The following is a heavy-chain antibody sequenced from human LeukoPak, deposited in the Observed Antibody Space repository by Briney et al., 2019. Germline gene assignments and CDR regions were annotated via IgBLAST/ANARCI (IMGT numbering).Heavy chain of an antibody. CDR2: IYTSGST. V-gene: IGHV4-4*07. CDR3: ARDLMGANFSSWPQGDYYYYYGMDV. D-gene: IGHD6-13*01. CDR1: GGSISSYY. J-gene: IGHJ6*02. Sequence: MPSETLSLTCTVSGGSISSYYWSWIRQPAGKGLEWIGRIYTSGSTNYNPSLKSRVTMSVDTSKNQFSLKLSSVTAADTAVYYCARDLMGANFSSWPQGDYYYYYGMDVWGQGTTVTVSS.